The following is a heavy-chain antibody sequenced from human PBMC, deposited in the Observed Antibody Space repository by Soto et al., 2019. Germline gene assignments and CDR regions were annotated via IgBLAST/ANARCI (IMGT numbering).Heavy chain of an antibody. J-gene: IGHJ6*02. CDR3: AGLSYCSSTSCYGYYYYGMDV. V-gene: IGHV1-69*01. Sequence: QVQLVQSGAEVKKPGSSVKVSCKASGGTFSSYAISWVRQAPGQGHEWMGGIIPIFGTANYAQKFQGRVTITADESTSTAYMELSSLRSEDTAVYYCAGLSYCSSTSCYGYYYYGMDVWGQGTTVTVSS. CDR2: IIPIFGTA. CDR1: GGTFSSYA. D-gene: IGHD2-2*01.